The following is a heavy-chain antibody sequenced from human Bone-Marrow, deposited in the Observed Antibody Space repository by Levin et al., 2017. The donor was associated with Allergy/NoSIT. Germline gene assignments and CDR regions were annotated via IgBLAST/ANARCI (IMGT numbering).Heavy chain of an antibody. D-gene: IGHD6-6*01. CDR3: ARDFYLVEERRNPMYIAARPLDY. V-gene: IGHV3-21*01. CDR1: GFTFSSYS. CDR2: ISSSSSYI. Sequence: PGGSLRLCCAASGFTFSSYSMNWVRQAPGKGLEWVSSISSSSSYIYYADSVKGRFTISRDNAKNSLYLQMNSLRAEDTAVYYCARDFYLVEERRNPMYIAARPLDYWGQGTLVTVSS. J-gene: IGHJ4*02.